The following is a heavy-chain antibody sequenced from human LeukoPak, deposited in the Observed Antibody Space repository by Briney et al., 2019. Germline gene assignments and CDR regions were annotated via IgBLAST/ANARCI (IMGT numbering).Heavy chain of an antibody. CDR2: IYYSGST. V-gene: IGHV4-39*01. Sequence: SETLSLTCTVSGDSISSRSSYWGWIRQPPGKGLKWIGTIYYSGSTYYNPSLKSRVTISGDTSKNQFSLKLSSVTAADTAVYYCARHCTNGVCYYYWGQGTLVTVSS. J-gene: IGHJ4*02. CDR1: GDSISSRSSY. CDR3: ARHCTNGVCYYY. D-gene: IGHD2-8*01.